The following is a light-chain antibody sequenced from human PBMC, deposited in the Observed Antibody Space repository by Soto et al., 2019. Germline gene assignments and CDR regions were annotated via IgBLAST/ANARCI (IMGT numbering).Light chain of an antibody. CDR3: HQYGTSPLT. CDR1: QSVAANY. J-gene: IGKJ3*01. CDR2: GAS. V-gene: IGKV3-20*01. Sequence: EVVLTQSPGTLSLSPGERATLSCRASQSVAANYLAWYQQERGQAPRLLIYGASSRATGIPDRFSGSGSGSDFTLTISRLEPEDFSGYYCHQYGTSPLTFGPGTKVDIK.